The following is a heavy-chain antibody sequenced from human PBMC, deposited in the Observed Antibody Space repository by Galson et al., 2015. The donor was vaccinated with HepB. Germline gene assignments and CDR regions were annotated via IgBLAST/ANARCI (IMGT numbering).Heavy chain of an antibody. J-gene: IGHJ4*02. Sequence: CAASGFTFSAYAMHWVRQAPGKGLEWVALVSSDESNKYYADSVRGRFTISRDNSRNTVYLQMNSLRAEDTAVYYCARTFYFDYWGRGTLVTVSS. CDR1: GFTFSAYA. V-gene: IGHV3-30*04. CDR2: VSSDESNK. CDR3: ARTFYFDY.